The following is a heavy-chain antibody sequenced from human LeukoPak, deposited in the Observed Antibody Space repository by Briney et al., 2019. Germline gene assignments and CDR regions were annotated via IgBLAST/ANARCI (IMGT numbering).Heavy chain of an antibody. J-gene: IGHJ5*02. CDR2: IIPILGIA. CDR3: ARGLDLNFGVSPPEGTGSYFYRPPPYNNWFDP. Sequence: SVKVSCKASGGTFSSYAISWVRQAPGQGLEWMGRIIPILGIANYAQKFQGRVTITADKSTSTAYMELSSLRSEDTAVYYCARGLDLNFGVSPPEGTGSYFYRPPPYNNWFDPWGQGALVTVSS. CDR1: GGTFSSYA. D-gene: IGHD3/OR15-3a*01. V-gene: IGHV1-69*04.